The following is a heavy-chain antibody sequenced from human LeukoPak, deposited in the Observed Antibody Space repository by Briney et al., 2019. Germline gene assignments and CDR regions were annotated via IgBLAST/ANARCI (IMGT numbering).Heavy chain of an antibody. CDR2: ISGSGGST. CDR1: GFTFSSYA. D-gene: IGHD5-24*01. V-gene: IGHV3-23*01. CDR3: ARSREPGRDGDY. Sequence: GGSLRLSCAASGFTFSSYAMSWVRQAPGKGLEWVSGISGSGGSTYYADSVKGRFTLSRDNAKNTLYLQMNSLRADDTAVYYCARSREPGRDGDYWGQGTLVTVPS. J-gene: IGHJ4*02.